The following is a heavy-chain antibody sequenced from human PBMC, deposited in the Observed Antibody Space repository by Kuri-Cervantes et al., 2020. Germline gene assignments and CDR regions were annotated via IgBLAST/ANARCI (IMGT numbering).Heavy chain of an antibody. J-gene: IGHJ4*02. CDR1: GFTFSSYW. D-gene: IGHD3-10*01. Sequence: GESLKSSCAASGFTFSSYWMHWVRQAPGKGLVWVSRINSDGSSTSYADSVKGRFTISRDNAKNTLYLQMNSLRAEDTAVYYCARASRGSNSYDYWGQGTLVTVSS. CDR3: ARASRGSNSYDY. CDR2: INSDGSST. V-gene: IGHV3-74*01.